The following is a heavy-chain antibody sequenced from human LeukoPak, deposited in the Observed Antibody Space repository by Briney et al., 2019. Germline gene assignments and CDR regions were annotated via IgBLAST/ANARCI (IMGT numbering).Heavy chain of an antibody. Sequence: GGSLRLSCAASGFTFSTYAMTWVRQAPGKGLEWVSLISGTGGSTYYADSVKGRFTISRDNSKNTLYLQMNSLRAEDTAVYYCAKDQGLLWLGELLLVDVWGKGTTVTISS. J-gene: IGHJ6*04. CDR1: GFTFSTYA. CDR3: AKDQGLLWLGELLLVDV. CDR2: ISGTGGST. D-gene: IGHD3-10*01. V-gene: IGHV3-23*01.